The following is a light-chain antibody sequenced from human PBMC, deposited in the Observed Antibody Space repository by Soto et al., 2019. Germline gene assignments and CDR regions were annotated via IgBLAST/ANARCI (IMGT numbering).Light chain of an antibody. J-gene: IGKJ1*01. Sequence: DIQMTQSPSSLYASLGDRVTITCQASQNINNYLNWYQQKPGRAPKLLIYDASNLEAGVPSRFRGSGSGTDFTLTISRMEPEDFAVYYCQQYGSSGTFGQGTKVDIK. CDR2: DAS. CDR3: QQYGSSGT. V-gene: IGKV1-33*01. CDR1: QNINNY.